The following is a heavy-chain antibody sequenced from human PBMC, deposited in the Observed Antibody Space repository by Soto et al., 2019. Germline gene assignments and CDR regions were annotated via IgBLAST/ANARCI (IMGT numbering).Heavy chain of an antibody. CDR1: GFTFSSYA. CDR3: VRVVAATPYYYYYYMDV. Sequence: GGSLRLSCAASGFTFSSYAMSWVRQAPGKGLEWVSAISGSGGSTYYADSVKGRFTISRDNSKNTLYLQMNSLRAEDTAVYYCVRVVAATPYYYYYYMDVWGKGTTVTVSS. CDR2: ISGSGGST. V-gene: IGHV3-23*01. J-gene: IGHJ6*03. D-gene: IGHD2-15*01.